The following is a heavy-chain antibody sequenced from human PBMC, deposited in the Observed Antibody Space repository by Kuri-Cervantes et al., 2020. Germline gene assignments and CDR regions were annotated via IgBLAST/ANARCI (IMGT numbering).Heavy chain of an antibody. J-gene: IGHJ6*03. V-gene: IGHV1-8*01. D-gene: IGHD3-3*01. CDR1: GYTFTSYD. CDR2: MNPNSGNT. Sequence: ASVKVSCKASGYTFTSYDINWVRQATGQGLEWMGWMNPNSGNTGYAQKFQGRVAMTRNTSISTAYMELSSLRSEDTAVYYCARGVGRDLEWLSRNYYYYYYMDVWGKGTTVTVSS. CDR3: ARGVGRDLEWLSRNYYYYYYMDV.